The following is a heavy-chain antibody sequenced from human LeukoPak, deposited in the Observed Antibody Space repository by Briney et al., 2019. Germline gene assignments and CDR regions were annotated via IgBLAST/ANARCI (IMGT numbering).Heavy chain of an antibody. CDR1: GGTFSSYA. V-gene: IGHV1-69*05. Sequence: GASVKVSCKASGGTFSSYAISWVRQAPGQGLEWMGRIIPIFDTANYAQKFQGRVTITTDESTSTAYMELSSLRSEDTAVYYCARDALRTGYLAGYYYYMDVWGKGTTVTVSS. CDR2: IIPIFDTA. D-gene: IGHD3/OR15-3a*01. J-gene: IGHJ6*03. CDR3: ARDALRTGYLAGYYYYMDV.